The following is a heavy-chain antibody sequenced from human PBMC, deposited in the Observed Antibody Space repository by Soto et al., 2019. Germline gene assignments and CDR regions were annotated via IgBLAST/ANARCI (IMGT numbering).Heavy chain of an antibody. CDR3: ARDRVAIVGVAEYYYGMDV. V-gene: IGHV1-69*01. J-gene: IGHJ6*02. Sequence: QVQLVQSVAEVKKPGSSVKVSCKASGGTFSSYAIIWVRQAPGQGLEWMGGILPIGGTANDAQKFKGRVKITADEATSTAYMEVSSLRSEDTAVYYCARDRVAIVGVAEYYYGMDVWGQGTTVTVSS. D-gene: IGHD3-3*01. CDR1: GGTFSSYA. CDR2: ILPIGGTA.